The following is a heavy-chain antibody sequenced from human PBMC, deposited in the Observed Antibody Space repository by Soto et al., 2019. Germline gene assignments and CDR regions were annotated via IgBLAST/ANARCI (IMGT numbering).Heavy chain of an antibody. CDR3: ARRGLQVYYYYGMDV. J-gene: IGHJ6*02. V-gene: IGHV4-39*01. D-gene: IGHD4-4*01. CDR1: GVSISSSSYY. Sequence: SETLSLTCTVSGVSISSSSYYWGWIRQPPGKGLEWIGSIYYSGSTYYNPSLKSRVTISVDTSKNQFSLKLSSVTAADTAVYYCARRGLQVYYYYGMDVWGQGTTVTVSS. CDR2: IYYSGST.